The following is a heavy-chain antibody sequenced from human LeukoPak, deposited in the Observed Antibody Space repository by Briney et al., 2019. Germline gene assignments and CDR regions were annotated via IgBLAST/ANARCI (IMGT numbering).Heavy chain of an antibody. V-gene: IGHV4-39*07. CDR2: IYYSGST. CDR1: GGSISSSSYY. J-gene: IGHJ3*02. Sequence: SETLSLTCTVSGGSISSSSYYWGWIRQPPGKGLEWIGSIYYSGSTYYNPSLKSRVTVSVDTSKNQFSLKLSSVTAADTAVYYCARDSSGSYYRDAFDIWGQGTMVTVSS. CDR3: ARDSSGSYYRDAFDI. D-gene: IGHD1-26*01.